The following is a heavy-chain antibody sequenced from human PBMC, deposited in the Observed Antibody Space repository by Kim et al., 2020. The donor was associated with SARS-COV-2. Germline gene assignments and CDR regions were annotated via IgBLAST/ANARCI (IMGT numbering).Heavy chain of an antibody. CDR1: GGSFSGYY. J-gene: IGHJ4*02. D-gene: IGHD3-10*01. CDR2: INHSGST. CDR3: ASARFGEVRFFDY. V-gene: IGHV4-34*01. Sequence: SETLSLTCAVYGGSFSGYYWSWIRQPPGKGLEWIGEINHSGSTNYNPSLKSRVTISVDTSMNQFSLKLSSVTAADTAVYYCASARFGEVRFFDYWGQGTLVPVSS.